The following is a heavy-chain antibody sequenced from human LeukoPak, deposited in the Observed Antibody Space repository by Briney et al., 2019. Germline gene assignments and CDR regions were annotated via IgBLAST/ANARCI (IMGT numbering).Heavy chain of an antibody. CDR3: ARRRYHDGSGYLE. J-gene: IGHJ1*01. CDR1: GGSFSGYY. CDR2: INHSGST. Sequence: PSETLSLTCAVYGGSFSGYYWNWIRQPPGKGLEWIGEINHSGSTNYNPSLKSRVTISVDTSKNQFFLKLSSVTAADTAVYYCARRRYHDGSGYLEWGQRTLLSVSS. D-gene: IGHD3-22*01. V-gene: IGHV4-34*01.